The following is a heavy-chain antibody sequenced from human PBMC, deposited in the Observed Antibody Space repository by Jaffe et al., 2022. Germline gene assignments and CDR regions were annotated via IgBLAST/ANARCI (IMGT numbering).Heavy chain of an antibody. V-gene: IGHV4-34*01. D-gene: IGHD6-13*01. Sequence: QVQLQQWGAGLLKPSETLSLTCAVYGGSFSGYYWSWIRQPPGKGLEWIGEINHSGSTNYNPSLKSRVTISVDTSKNQFSLKLSSVTAADTAVYYCARVWAAAALDYWGQGTLVTVSS. CDR3: ARVWAAAALDY. CDR1: GGSFSGYY. CDR2: INHSGST. J-gene: IGHJ4*02.